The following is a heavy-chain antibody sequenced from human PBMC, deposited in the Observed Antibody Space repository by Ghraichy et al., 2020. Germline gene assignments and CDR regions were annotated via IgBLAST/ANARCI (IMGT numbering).Heavy chain of an antibody. CDR3: AKDASGSYLNWFDP. CDR1: GFTFSSYG. D-gene: IGHD1-26*01. Sequence: GGSLRLSCAASGFTFSSYGMSWVRQAPGKGLEWVSSLSGSGGHTYYADSVNGRFTISRDNSKNTLYLQMNSLRVEDTAVYYCAKDASGSYLNWFDPWGQGTLVTVSS. J-gene: IGHJ5*02. V-gene: IGHV3-23*01. CDR2: LSGSGGHT.